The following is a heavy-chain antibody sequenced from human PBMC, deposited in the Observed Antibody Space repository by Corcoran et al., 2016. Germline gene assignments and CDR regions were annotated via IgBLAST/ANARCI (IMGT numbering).Heavy chain of an antibody. D-gene: IGHD3-3*01. CDR1: GFTFSSYG. Sequence: QVQLVESGGGVVQPGRSLRLSCAASGFTFSSYGMHWVRQTPGKGLEWVAVISYDGSNKYYADSVKGRFTISRDNSKNTLYLQMNSLRAEDTAVYYCAKCLEGEEECRSGLDYWGQGTLVTVSS. V-gene: IGHV3-30*18. CDR3: AKCLEGEEECRSGLDY. CDR2: ISYDGSNK. J-gene: IGHJ4*02.